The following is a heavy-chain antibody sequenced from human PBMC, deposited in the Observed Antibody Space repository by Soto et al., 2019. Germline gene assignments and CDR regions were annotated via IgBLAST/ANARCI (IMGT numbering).Heavy chain of an antibody. Sequence: QVQLVESGGGLVKPGGSLRLSCAASGFTFSDYYMSWIRQAPGKGPEWVSYISSGDTTKYYADSVKGRFTISRDNGKTSLYLQMNSLRAEDTAVYYCAGQYDPVPRSAFDIWGQGTMVTVSS. CDR3: AGQYDPVPRSAFDI. CDR1: GFTFSDYY. CDR2: ISSGDTTK. V-gene: IGHV3-11*01. D-gene: IGHD3-16*01. J-gene: IGHJ3*02.